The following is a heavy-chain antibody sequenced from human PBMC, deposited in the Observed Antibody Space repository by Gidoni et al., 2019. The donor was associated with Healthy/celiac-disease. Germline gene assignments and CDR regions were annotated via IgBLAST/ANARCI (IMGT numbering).Heavy chain of an antibody. V-gene: IGHV6-1*01. CDR3: ARGGHHDYGDYGADWFDP. Sequence: RAISGDSVSSNSAAWNWIRQSPSRGLEWLGRTYYRSKWYNDYAVSVKSRITINPDTSKNQFSLRLNSVTPEDTAVYYCARGGHHDYGDYGADWFDPWGQGTLVTVSS. CDR2: TYYRSKWYN. D-gene: IGHD4-17*01. J-gene: IGHJ5*02. CDR1: GDSVSSNSAA.